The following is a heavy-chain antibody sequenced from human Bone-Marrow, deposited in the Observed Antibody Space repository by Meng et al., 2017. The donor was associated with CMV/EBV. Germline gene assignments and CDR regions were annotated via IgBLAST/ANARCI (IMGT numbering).Heavy chain of an antibody. V-gene: IGHV1-69*05. CDR1: GGTFSSYA. J-gene: IGHJ4*02. CDR2: IIPIFGTA. CDR3: ASYYDFWSGYPEQYYFDY. Sequence: SVKVSCKASGGTFSSYAISWVRQAPGQGLEWMGGIIPIFGTANYAQKFQGRVTITTDESTSTAYMELSSLRSEDTAVYYCASYYDFWSGYPEQYYFDYWGQGTRVTGSS. D-gene: IGHD3-3*01.